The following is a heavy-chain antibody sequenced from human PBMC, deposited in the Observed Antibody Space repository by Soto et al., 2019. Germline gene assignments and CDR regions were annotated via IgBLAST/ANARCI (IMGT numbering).Heavy chain of an antibody. CDR3: AKDGGPGARMHICGMDV. Sequence: QPQLVQSGVELKKPGASVRVSCKASGYPFTKFGINWVRQAPGQGLEWMGWISGHSGGTKYAPKFRDRLTMVTDTSSKTAYMELRSLKSDDTAVYYCAKDGGPGARMHICGMDVWGQGTTVTVSS. D-gene: IGHD7-27*01. J-gene: IGHJ6*02. CDR1: GYPFTKFG. CDR2: ISGHSGGT. V-gene: IGHV1-18*01.